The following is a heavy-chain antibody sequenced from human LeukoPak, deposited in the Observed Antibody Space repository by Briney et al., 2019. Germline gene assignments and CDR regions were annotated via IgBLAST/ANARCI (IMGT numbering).Heavy chain of an antibody. CDR2: IWYVGSNK. V-gene: IGHV3-33*01. D-gene: IGHD2-15*01. CDR1: GFTLSLYG. Sequence: VRYLRLSCVATGFTLSLYGMHWVRPRASNGVEWVAVIWYVGSNKYYADSVKGRFTISRDNSKNTLYLQMNSLRAEDTAVYYCARDRCSGGSCYPYGMDVWGKGTTVTVSS. CDR3: ARDRCSGGSCYPYGMDV. J-gene: IGHJ6*04.